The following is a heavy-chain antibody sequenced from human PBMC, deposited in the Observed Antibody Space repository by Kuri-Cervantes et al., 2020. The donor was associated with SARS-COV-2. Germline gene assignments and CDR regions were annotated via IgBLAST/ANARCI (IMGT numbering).Heavy chain of an antibody. J-gene: IGHJ6*02. Sequence: GGSLRLSCAASGFTFSCYAMSWVRQAPGKGLEWVSYISSSGSTIYYADSVKGRFTISRDNAKNSLYLQMNSLRAEDTAVYYCARDSSRITIFGVVTRYGMDVWGQGTMVTVSS. D-gene: IGHD3-3*01. V-gene: IGHV3-48*03. CDR2: ISSSGSTI. CDR3: ARDSSRITIFGVVTRYGMDV. CDR1: GFTFSCYA.